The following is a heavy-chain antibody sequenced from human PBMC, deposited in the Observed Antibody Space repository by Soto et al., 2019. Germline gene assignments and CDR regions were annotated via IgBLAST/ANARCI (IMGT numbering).Heavy chain of an antibody. CDR2: ISAYNGNT. J-gene: IGHJ6*02. Sequence: EASVKVSCKASGYTFTSYGISWVRQAPGQGLEWMGWISAYNGNTNYAQKLQGRVTMTTDTSTSTAYMELRSLRSDDTAMYYCARVGYSYGSGHYYYGMDVWGQGTTVTVSS. CDR3: ARVGYSYGSGHYYYGMDV. D-gene: IGHD3-10*01. V-gene: IGHV1-18*01. CDR1: GYTFTSYG.